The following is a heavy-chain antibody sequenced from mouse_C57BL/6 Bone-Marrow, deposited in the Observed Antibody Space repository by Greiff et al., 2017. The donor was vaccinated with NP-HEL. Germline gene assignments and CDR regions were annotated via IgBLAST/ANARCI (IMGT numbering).Heavy chain of an antibody. CDR1: GFTFSDYY. CDR3: ARRGYDIYAMDY. J-gene: IGHJ4*01. D-gene: IGHD2-2*01. CDR2: ISNGGGST. Sequence: DVMLVESGGGLVQPGGSLKLSCAASGFTFSDYYMYWVRQTPEKRLEWVAYISNGGGSTYYPDTVKGRFTISRDNAKNTLYLQMSRLKSEDTAMYYCARRGYDIYAMDYWGQGTSVTVSS. V-gene: IGHV5-12*01.